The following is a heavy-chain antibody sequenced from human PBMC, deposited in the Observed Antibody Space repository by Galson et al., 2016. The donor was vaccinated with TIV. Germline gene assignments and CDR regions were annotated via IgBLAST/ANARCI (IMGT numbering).Heavy chain of an antibody. D-gene: IGHD3-22*01. CDR2: ISAGGGGT. J-gene: IGHJ6*02. V-gene: IGHV3-23*01. CDR1: RFTFSGYA. Sequence: SLRLSCAASRFTFSGYAVSWVRQAPGKGLRWVSGISAGGGGTNYADSLKGRFTISRDNPKNTLYLKMSSLRAEDTAVYYCTKVPSSGFSYYYGLDVWGQGTTVTVSS. CDR3: TKVPSSGFSYYYGLDV.